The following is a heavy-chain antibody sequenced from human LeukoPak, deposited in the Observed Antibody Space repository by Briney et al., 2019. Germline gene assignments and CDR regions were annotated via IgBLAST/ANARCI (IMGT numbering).Heavy chain of an antibody. Sequence: SETLSLTCTVSSGSISSYYWSWIRQPAGKGLEWIGRIYTSGSTNYNPSLKSRVTISVDTSKNQFSLKLSSVTATDTAVYYCARGKSLYYYYYMDVWGKGTTVTVSS. D-gene: IGHD2-2*02. V-gene: IGHV4-4*07. CDR2: IYTSGST. CDR3: ARGKSLYYYYYMDV. J-gene: IGHJ6*03. CDR1: SGSISSYY.